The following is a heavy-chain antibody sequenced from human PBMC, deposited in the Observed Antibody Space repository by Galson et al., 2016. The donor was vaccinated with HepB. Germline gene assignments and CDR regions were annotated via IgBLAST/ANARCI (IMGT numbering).Heavy chain of an antibody. Sequence: SLRLSCAASGFTFRRYWMTWVRQAPGKGLEWVANIKQDGSEEYYVDSVKGRFTLTSDNAKNSLYLQMNSLRAEDTAVYYCARSYGLASYYSVPFYWGQGTLVTVSS. D-gene: IGHD3-10*01. J-gene: IGHJ4*02. CDR1: GFTFRRYW. V-gene: IGHV3-7*03. CDR2: IKQDGSEE. CDR3: ARSYGLASYYSVPFY.